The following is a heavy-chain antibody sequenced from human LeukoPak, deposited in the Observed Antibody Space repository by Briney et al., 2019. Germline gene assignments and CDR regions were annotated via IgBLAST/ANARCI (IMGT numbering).Heavy chain of an antibody. CDR1: GASITTHY. CDR2: ADYTGST. CDR3: AGGYSSDWYFNC. Sequence: PSETLSLTCTVSGASITTHYWSWIRQSPGEGLEWIGYADYTGSTKYNPSLKSRVAMSLDTSNNQFSPKLDSVTAADTAVYYCAGGYSSDWYFNCWGQGTLVTVSS. J-gene: IGHJ4*02. V-gene: IGHV4-59*11. D-gene: IGHD6-19*01.